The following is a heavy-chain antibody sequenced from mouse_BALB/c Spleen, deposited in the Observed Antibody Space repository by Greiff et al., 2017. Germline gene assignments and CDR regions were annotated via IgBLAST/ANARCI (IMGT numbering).Heavy chain of an antibody. CDR2: ISSGSSTI. CDR3: AGIYYGYDGYAMDY. V-gene: IGHV5-17*02. D-gene: IGHD2-2*01. CDR1: GFTFSSFG. Sequence: EVKVEESGGGLVQPGGSRKLSCAASGFTFSSFGMHWVRQAPEKGLERVAYISSGSSTIYYADTVKGRFTISRDNPKNTLFLQMTSLRSEDTAMYYCAGIYYGYDGYAMDYWGQGTSVTVSS. J-gene: IGHJ4*01.